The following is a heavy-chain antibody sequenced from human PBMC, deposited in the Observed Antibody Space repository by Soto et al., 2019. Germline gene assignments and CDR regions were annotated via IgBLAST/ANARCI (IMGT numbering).Heavy chain of an antibody. J-gene: IGHJ4*02. CDR2: SIPIFGTA. V-gene: IGHV1-69*01. CDR1: GGTFRSYA. D-gene: IGHD6-13*01. Sequence: QVQLVQSGAEVKKPGSSVKLSCKASGGTFRSYAINWVRQAPGQGLEWMGGSIPIFGTANYAQTFQGRFTISADESTSTAYMELSRLRSEDTAVYYCAIPLPKQQLVRGAFDHWGQGTLVTVAS. CDR3: AIPLPKQQLVRGAFDH.